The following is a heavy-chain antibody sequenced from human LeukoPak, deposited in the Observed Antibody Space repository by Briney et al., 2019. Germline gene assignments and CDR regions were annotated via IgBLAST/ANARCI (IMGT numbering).Heavy chain of an antibody. J-gene: IGHJ4*02. CDR1: GLIFGSYG. V-gene: IGHV3-23*01. D-gene: IGHD2-15*01. Sequence: GGSLRLSCAASGLIFGSYGMSWVRQAPGKGPEWVSCISYTGVSTFYADSVKGRFTISRDNSKNTMFLQMNSLRAEDTAIYYCAKSEGGRCLLPSDSWGQGTLVTVSS. CDR3: AKSEGGRCLLPSDS. CDR2: ISYTGVST.